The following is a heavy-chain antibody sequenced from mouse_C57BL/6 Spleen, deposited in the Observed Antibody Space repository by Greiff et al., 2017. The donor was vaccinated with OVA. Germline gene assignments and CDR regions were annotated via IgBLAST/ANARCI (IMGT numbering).Heavy chain of an antibody. J-gene: IGHJ2*01. CDR3: ARHSIYDGYYFDY. Sequence: VKLVESGPGLVAPSQSLSITCTVSGFSLTSYGVHWVRQPPGKGLEWLVVIWSDGSTTYNSALKSRLSISKDNSKSQVFLKMNSLQTDDTAMYYCARHSIYDGYYFDYWGQGTTLTVSS. V-gene: IGHV2-6-1*01. D-gene: IGHD2-3*01. CDR2: IWSDGST. CDR1: GFSLTSYG.